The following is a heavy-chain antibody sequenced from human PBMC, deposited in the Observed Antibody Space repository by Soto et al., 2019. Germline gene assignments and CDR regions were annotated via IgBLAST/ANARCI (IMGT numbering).Heavy chain of an antibody. D-gene: IGHD5-12*01. CDR1: GYTSTSYA. Sequence: QVQLVQSGAEVKKPGASVKVSCKASGYTSTSYAMHWVRQAPGQRLEWMGWINAGNGNTKYSQKFQGRVTITRDTSASTAYMELSSLRSEDTAVYYCISSGYDYGAFDIWGQGTMVTVSS. J-gene: IGHJ3*02. V-gene: IGHV1-3*01. CDR2: INAGNGNT. CDR3: ISSGYDYGAFDI.